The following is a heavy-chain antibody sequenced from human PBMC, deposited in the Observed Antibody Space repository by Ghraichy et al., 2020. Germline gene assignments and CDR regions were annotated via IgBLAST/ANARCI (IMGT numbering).Heavy chain of an antibody. CDR2: ISGSGGST. V-gene: IGHV3-23*01. Sequence: GGSLRLSCAASGFTFSSYAMSWVRQAPGKGLEWVSAISGSGGSTYYADSVKGRFTISRDNSKNTLYLQMNSLRAEDTAVYYCAKKLLQERSPNWFDPWGQGTLVTVSS. J-gene: IGHJ5*02. CDR1: GFTFSSYA. D-gene: IGHD4-23*01. CDR3: AKKLLQERSPNWFDP.